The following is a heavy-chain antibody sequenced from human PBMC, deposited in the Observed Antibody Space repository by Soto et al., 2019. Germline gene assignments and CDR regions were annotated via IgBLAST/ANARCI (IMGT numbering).Heavy chain of an antibody. V-gene: IGHV3-23*01. CDR1: GFDFNKYA. D-gene: IGHD2-2*02. CDR2: ITSNGDST. Sequence: GGSLRLSCAAFGFDFNKYAMTWVRQAPGKGLQWVSSITSNGDSTYYADSVKGRFTTSRDNSKNTLYLQMNSLRADDTAVFYCAKDSPSYTTSPFYFDSWGQGALVTVSS. J-gene: IGHJ4*02. CDR3: AKDSPSYTTSPFYFDS.